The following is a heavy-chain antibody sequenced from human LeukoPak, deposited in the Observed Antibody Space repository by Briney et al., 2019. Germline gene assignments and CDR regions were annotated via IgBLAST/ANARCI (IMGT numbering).Heavy chain of an antibody. CDR2: TYPGDSDT. V-gene: IGHV5-51*01. Sequence: GESLKISCKGSGYSFTSYWIGWVRQMPGKGLEWMGITYPGDSDTRYSPSFQGQVTISADKSISTAYLQWSSLKASDTAMYYCARSPLAVTNWFDPWGQGTLVTVSS. CDR1: GYSFTSYW. CDR3: ARSPLAVTNWFDP. D-gene: IGHD2-21*02. J-gene: IGHJ5*02.